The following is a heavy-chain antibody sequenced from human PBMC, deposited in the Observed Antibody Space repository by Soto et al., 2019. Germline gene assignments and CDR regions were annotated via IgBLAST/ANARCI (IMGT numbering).Heavy chain of an antibody. Sequence: QVQLVQSGAEVKKPWASVKVSCKASGYTFTSYDINWVRQATGQGLEWMGWMNPNIDNTGYAQKFQSRVTMTRNTSINTAFMELSSLSSEDPAVYFCAGAVGSLSRMDVWGQGTTVTVSS. V-gene: IGHV1-8*01. CDR1: GYTFTSYD. J-gene: IGHJ6*02. CDR2: MNPNIDNT. CDR3: AGAVGSLSRMDV. D-gene: IGHD3-16*02.